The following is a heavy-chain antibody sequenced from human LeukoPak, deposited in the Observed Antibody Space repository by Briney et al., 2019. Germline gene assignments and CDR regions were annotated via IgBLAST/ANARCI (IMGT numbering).Heavy chain of an antibody. D-gene: IGHD3-22*01. V-gene: IGHV1-8*01. J-gene: IGHJ5*02. CDR1: GYTFTSYD. Sequence: ASVKVSCKASGYTFTSYDINWVQQATGQGLEWMGWMNPNSGNTGYAQKFQGRVTMTRNTSISTAYMELSSLRSEDTAVYYCARAVGDSSGYRFDPWGQGTLVTVSS. CDR3: ARAVGDSSGYRFDP. CDR2: MNPNSGNT.